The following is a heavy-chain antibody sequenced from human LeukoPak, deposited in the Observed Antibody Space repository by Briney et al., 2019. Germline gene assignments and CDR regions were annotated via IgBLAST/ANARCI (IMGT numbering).Heavy chain of an antibody. Sequence: PGGPLRLSCAASGFTVSSNYMSWVRQAPGKGLEWVSVIYSGGSTYYADSVKGRFTISRDNSKNTLYLQMNSLRAEDTAVYYCARDLYSSSSTWGQGTLVTVSS. J-gene: IGHJ4*02. D-gene: IGHD6-13*01. V-gene: IGHV3-53*01. CDR1: GFTVSSNY. CDR2: IYSGGST. CDR3: ARDLYSSSST.